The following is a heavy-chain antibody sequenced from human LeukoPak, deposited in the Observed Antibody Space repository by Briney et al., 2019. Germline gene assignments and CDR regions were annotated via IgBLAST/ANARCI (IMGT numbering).Heavy chain of an antibody. J-gene: IGHJ6*03. Sequence: HWASVKVSCKASGYTFTSYGISWVRQAPGQGLEWMGWISAYNGNTNYAQKLQGRVTMTTDTSTSTAYMELRSLRSDDTAVYYCARDRWGIYDYYYYMDVWGKGTTVTVSS. CDR1: GYTFTSYG. CDR3: ARDRWGIYDYYYYMDV. V-gene: IGHV1-18*01. CDR2: ISAYNGNT. D-gene: IGHD2/OR15-2a*01.